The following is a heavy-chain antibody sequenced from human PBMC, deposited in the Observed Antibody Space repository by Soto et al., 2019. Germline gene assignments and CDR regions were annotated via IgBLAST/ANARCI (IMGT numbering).Heavy chain of an antibody. CDR2: IDPSDSYA. D-gene: IGHD2-21*01. Sequence: GESLKISCKASGHTFTSYWISWVRQMPGKGLEWMGRIDPSDSYANYSPSFQGHVTISVDKSLSSAFLQWSSLKASDSAMYYCARLRLIAGIKGGGHYAMAVWGQGTTVTVSS. CDR3: ARLRLIAGIKGGGHYAMAV. CDR1: GHTFTSYW. V-gene: IGHV5-10-1*01. J-gene: IGHJ6*02.